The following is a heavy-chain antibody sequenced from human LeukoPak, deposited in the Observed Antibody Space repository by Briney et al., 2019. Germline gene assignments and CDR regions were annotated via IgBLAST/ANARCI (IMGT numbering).Heavy chain of an antibody. Sequence: GRSLRLSCAASGFTFSSYGMHWVRQAPGKGLEWVAVIWYDGSNKYYADSVKGRFTISRDNSKSTLYLQMNSLRAEDTAVYYCAREYEQLVSYYFDYWGQGTLVTVSS. J-gene: IGHJ4*02. D-gene: IGHD6-13*01. CDR1: GFTFSSYG. CDR2: IWYDGSNK. V-gene: IGHV3-33*01. CDR3: AREYEQLVSYYFDY.